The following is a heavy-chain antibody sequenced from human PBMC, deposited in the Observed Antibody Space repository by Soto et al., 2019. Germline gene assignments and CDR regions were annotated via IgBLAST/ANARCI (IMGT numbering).Heavy chain of an antibody. Sequence: GALRVCCADSGLTLSSYGMHWVRQAPGKGLEWVAVISYDGSNKYYADSVKGRFTISRDNSKNTLYLQMNRLRAEETAVYYCAKEDHRGSRGYYYGGYYYGMDVWGQGTTVTVSS. V-gene: IGHV3-30*18. CDR1: GLTLSSYG. J-gene: IGHJ6*02. CDR2: ISYDGSNK. CDR3: AKEDHRGSRGYYYGGYYYGMDV. D-gene: IGHD3-22*01.